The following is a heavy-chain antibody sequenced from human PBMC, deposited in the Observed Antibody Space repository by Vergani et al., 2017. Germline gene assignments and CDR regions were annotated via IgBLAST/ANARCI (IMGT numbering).Heavy chain of an antibody. D-gene: IGHD6-19*01. V-gene: IGHV3-48*03. CDR1: GFTFSSYE. CDR2: ISSSGSTI. CDR3: ARDLEPGSSSGCK. J-gene: IGHJ4*02. Sequence: EVQLVESGGGLVQPGGSLRLSCAASGFTFSSYEMNWVRQAPGKGLEWVSYISSSGSTIYYADSVKGRFTISRDNAKNSLYLQMNSLRAEDTAVYYCARDLEPGSSSGCKWGQGTLVTVSS.